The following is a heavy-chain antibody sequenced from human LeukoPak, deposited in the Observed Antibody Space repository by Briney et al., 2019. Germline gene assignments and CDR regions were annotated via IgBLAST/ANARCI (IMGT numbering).Heavy chain of an antibody. CDR3: AKLNWNEDLDY. J-gene: IGHJ4*02. Sequence: PSETLSLTCTVSGGSISSNYWSWIRQPPGKGLEWIGYIYYSGSTTYNPSLKSRVTISVDTSKNHFSLKVSSVTAADTAVYYCAKLNWNEDLDYWGQGTLVTVSS. CDR1: GGSISSNY. CDR2: IYYSGST. V-gene: IGHV4-59*08. D-gene: IGHD1-1*01.